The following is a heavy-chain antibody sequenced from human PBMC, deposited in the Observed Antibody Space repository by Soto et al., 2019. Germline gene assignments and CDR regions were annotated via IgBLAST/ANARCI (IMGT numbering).Heavy chain of an antibody. J-gene: IGHJ5*02. D-gene: IGHD6-6*01. CDR1: GGSISSGGYY. CDR3: ARVPSIAARPSWFEP. Sequence: QVQLQESGPGLVKPSQTLSLTCTVSGGSISSGGYYWSWIRQHPGKGLEWIGYIYYSGSTYYNPSPKRRVTISVDTSKNQFSLKLSSVTAADTAVYYCARVPSIAARPSWFEPWGQGTLVTVSS. CDR2: IYYSGST. V-gene: IGHV4-31*03.